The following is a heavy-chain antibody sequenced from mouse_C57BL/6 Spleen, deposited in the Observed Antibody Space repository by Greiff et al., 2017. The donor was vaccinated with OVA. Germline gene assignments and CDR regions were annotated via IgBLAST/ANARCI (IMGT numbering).Heavy chain of an antibody. Sequence: EVKLMESGGDLVKPGGSLKLSCAASGFTFSSYGMSWVRQTPDKRLEWVATISSGGSYTYYPDSVKGRFTISRDNAKNTLYLQMSSLKSEDTAMYDCARQGSCYFDYWGQGTTLTVSS. CDR3: ARQGSCYFDY. D-gene: IGHD1-1*01. CDR2: ISSGGSYT. CDR1: GFTFSSYG. V-gene: IGHV5-6*01. J-gene: IGHJ2*01.